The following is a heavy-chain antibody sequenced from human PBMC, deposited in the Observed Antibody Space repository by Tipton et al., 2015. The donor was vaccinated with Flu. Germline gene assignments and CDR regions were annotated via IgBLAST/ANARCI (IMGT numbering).Heavy chain of an antibody. J-gene: IGHJ4*02. D-gene: IGHD3-9*01. CDR3: ARHHRWLGYFES. CDR2: IYYSGST. CDR1: GDSVSPYF. Sequence: GLVKPSETLSLTCTVSGDSVSPYFWSWIRQPPGMGLEWIGSIYYSGSTNYSPSLKSRVTMSVDTSKSQISLKLIFVTAADTAVYYCARHHRWLGYFESWSLGNLVTVSS. V-gene: IGHV4-59*02.